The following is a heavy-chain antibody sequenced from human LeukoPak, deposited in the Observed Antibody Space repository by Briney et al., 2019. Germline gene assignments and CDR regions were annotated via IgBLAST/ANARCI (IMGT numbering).Heavy chain of an antibody. D-gene: IGHD3/OR15-3a*01. CDR1: GYTFTSYD. CDR3: ALRTGYYSPRGMDV. J-gene: IGHJ6*02. CDR2: MNPNSGNT. Sequence: ASVKVSCKASGYTFTSYDINWVRQATGQGLEWMGWMNPNSGNTGYAQKFQGRVTMTRNTSISTAYMELSSLRSEDTAVYCCALRTGYYSPRGMDVWGQGTTVTVSS. V-gene: IGHV1-8*01.